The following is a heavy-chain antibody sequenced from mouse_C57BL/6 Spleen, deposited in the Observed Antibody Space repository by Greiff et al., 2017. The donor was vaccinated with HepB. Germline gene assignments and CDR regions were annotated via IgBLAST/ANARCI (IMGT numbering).Heavy chain of an antibody. J-gene: IGHJ2*01. CDR1: GYTFTSYW. D-gene: IGHD1-1*01. Sequence: VQLQQPGAELVMPGASVKLSCKASGYTFTSYWMHWVKQRPGQGLEWIGEIDPSDSYTNYNQKFKGKSTLTVDKSSSTAYMQLSSLTSEDSAVYYCARRDSYYYGSSLDYWGQGTTLTVSS. CDR2: IDPSDSYT. V-gene: IGHV1-69*01. CDR3: ARRDSYYYGSSLDY.